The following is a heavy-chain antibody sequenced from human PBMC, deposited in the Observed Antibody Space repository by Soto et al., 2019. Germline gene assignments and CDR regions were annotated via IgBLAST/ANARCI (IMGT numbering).Heavy chain of an antibody. J-gene: IGHJ6*02. CDR1: GYPLTNVD. CDR3: ARGLDAGMDV. V-gene: IGHV1-8*01. Sequence: ASVNFSFKTSGYPLTNVDTNWLRPAPGQGLEWMGWMSANSGYTGYAQKFQGRVTMTRDTSIGTAYMELSSLTSEDTAVYYCARGLDAGMDVWGQGTTVTVSS. CDR2: MSANSGYT.